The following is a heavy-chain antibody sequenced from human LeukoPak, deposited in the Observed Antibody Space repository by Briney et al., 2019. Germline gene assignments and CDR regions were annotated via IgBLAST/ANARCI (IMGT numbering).Heavy chain of an antibody. CDR1: GGTFSSYA. Sequence: ASVKVSCKASGGTFSSYAISWVRQAPGQGLEWMVWISAYNGNTNYAQKLQGRVTMTTDTSTSTAYMELRSLRSDDTAVYYCARDIGSATTFFHYYYYGMDVWGQGTTVTVSS. J-gene: IGHJ6*02. CDR3: ARDIGSATTFFHYYYYGMDV. CDR2: ISAYNGNT. V-gene: IGHV1-18*01. D-gene: IGHD2-15*01.